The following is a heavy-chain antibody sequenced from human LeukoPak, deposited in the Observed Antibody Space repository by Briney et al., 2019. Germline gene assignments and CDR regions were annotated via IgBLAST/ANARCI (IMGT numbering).Heavy chain of an antibody. Sequence: GGSLRLSCAASGFTFDDYAMDWVRQAPGKGLEWVSGISWNSGSIDCADSVKGRFTISRDNAKNSLYLQMNSLRTEDTALYYCAKQSAGTHGYFDCWGQGTLVTVSS. CDR2: ISWNSGSI. CDR3: AKQSAGTHGYFDC. J-gene: IGHJ4*02. CDR1: GFTFDDYA. D-gene: IGHD3-3*01. V-gene: IGHV3-9*01.